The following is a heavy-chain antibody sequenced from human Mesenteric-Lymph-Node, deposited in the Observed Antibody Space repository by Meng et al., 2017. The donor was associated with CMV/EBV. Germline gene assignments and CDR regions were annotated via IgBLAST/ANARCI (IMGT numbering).Heavy chain of an antibody. CDR2: ISATGSST. V-gene: IGHV3-23*01. D-gene: IGHD7-27*01. CDR1: GFTFNSYG. Sequence: GESLKISCAASGFTFNSYGMSWVRQAPGKGLEWVSLISATGSSTYYADSVKGRFTMSRDNSKNTLYLQMNRLRAKDTAVYYCAKGLPKLGTHYFDNWGQGALVTVSS. J-gene: IGHJ4*02. CDR3: AKGLPKLGTHYFDN.